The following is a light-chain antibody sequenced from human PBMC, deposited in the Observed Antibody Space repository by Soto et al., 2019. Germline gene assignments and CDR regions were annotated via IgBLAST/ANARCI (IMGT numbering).Light chain of an antibody. CDR1: QGISSW. V-gene: IGKV1-9*01. J-gene: IGKJ5*01. Sequence: IQLTPSPSSLSASVGDSVTSXXRASQGISSWLAWYQQKPGKAPKLXXYAASSLQSGVPSRFSGSGSGTEFTLTISSLQPEDFATYYCQQLNSYPQVTFGQGTRLEIK. CDR3: QQLNSYPQVT. CDR2: AAS.